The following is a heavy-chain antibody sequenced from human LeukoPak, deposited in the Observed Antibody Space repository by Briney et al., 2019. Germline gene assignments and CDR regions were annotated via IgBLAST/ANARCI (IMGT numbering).Heavy chain of an antibody. Sequence: ASVNVSCKPSGYTFTSYGISWVRQAPGQGLEGMGWISAYNGNTNYAQKLQGRVTMTTDTSTSTTYMELRSLRSDDTAVYYCARVSAAAGLNNWFDPWGQGTLVTVSS. CDR1: GYTFTSYG. J-gene: IGHJ5*02. D-gene: IGHD6-13*01. CDR3: ARVSAAAGLNNWFDP. V-gene: IGHV1-18*01. CDR2: ISAYNGNT.